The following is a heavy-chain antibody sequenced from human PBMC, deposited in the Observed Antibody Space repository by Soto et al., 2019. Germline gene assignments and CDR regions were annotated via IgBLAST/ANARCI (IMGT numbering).Heavy chain of an antibody. Sequence: QVQLVQSGAEVKKPGASVKVSCKASGYTFTTYGISWVRQAPGQGLEWMGWISTYNGNTNYAQKLQGRVTRTTDTSTSTAYMELRGLRSDDTAISYCARADSSSWFDFDYWGQGTLFTVSS. CDR2: ISTYNGNT. J-gene: IGHJ4*02. D-gene: IGHD6-13*01. CDR1: GYTFTTYG. V-gene: IGHV1-18*01. CDR3: ARADSSSWFDFDY.